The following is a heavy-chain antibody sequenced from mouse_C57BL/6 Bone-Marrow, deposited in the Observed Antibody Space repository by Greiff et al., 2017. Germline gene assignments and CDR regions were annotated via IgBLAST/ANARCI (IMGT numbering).Heavy chain of an antibody. D-gene: IGHD2-5*01. CDR1: GFTFSDAW. Sequence: EVKVVESGGGLVQPGGSMKLSCAASGFTFSDAWMDWVRQSPEKGLEWVAEIRNKANNHATYYAESVKGRFTISRDDSKSSVYLQMNSLRAEDTGIYYCTRHYSNLYAMDYWGQGTSVTVSS. V-gene: IGHV6-6*01. CDR3: TRHYSNLYAMDY. CDR2: IRNKANNHAT. J-gene: IGHJ4*01.